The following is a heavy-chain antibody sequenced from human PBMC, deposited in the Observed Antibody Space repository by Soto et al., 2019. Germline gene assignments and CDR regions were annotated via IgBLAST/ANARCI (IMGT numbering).Heavy chain of an antibody. J-gene: IGHJ6*02. Sequence: QVQLVQSGAAVKKPGSSVKVSCKASGGTFSSYAISWVRQAPGPGREWLGGIIPLFGTAHYAQKCQGRVTITADEHTSTAYMELSSLRSEDTAVYYCARGLLGGTTFLPGMDVWGQGTTVTVSS. V-gene: IGHV1-69*01. CDR1: GGTFSSYA. D-gene: IGHD1-7*01. CDR2: IIPLFGTA. CDR3: ARGLLGGTTFLPGMDV.